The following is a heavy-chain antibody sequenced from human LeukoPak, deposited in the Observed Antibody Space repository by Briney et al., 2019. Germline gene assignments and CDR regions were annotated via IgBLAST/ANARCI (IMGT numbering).Heavy chain of an antibody. CDR3: AREDSGGYWPDS. D-gene: IGHD3-22*01. Sequence: GGSLRLSCAASELILSNYAMHWVRQAPGKGLEWVAIRWHDGSKIYYADSVKGRFTISRDSAKNTLELQMNSLTLEDTAVYYCAREDSGGYWPDSGGQGTLVTASS. V-gene: IGHV3-33*01. CDR2: RWHDGSKI. CDR1: ELILSNYA. J-gene: IGHJ4*02.